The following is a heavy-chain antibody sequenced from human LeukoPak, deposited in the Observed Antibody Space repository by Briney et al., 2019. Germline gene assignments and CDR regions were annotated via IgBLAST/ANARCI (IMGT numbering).Heavy chain of an antibody. J-gene: IGHJ5*02. CDR1: GYSISSGYY. V-gene: IGHV4-38-2*02. Sequence: SETLSLTCTVSGYSISSGYYWSWIRQPPGKGLEWIGEINHSGSTNYNPSLKSRVTISVDTSKNQFSLKLSSVTAADTAVYYCARGIQKFQLRIAVNYNWFDPWGQGTLVTVSS. D-gene: IGHD6-19*01. CDR3: ARGIQKFQLRIAVNYNWFDP. CDR2: INHSGST.